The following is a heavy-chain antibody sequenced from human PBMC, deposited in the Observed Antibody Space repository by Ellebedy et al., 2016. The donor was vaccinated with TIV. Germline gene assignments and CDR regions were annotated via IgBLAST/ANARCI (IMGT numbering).Heavy chain of an antibody. CDR2: ISYDGSNE. D-gene: IGHD6-19*01. Sequence: GESLKISCAASGFTLSHFAMHWVRQAPGKGLEWVAVISYDGSNEYYADSVKGRFTVSRDNSKNTVYLQMNSLRPEDTALYYCARDGARIPVAAEYYFESWGQGTLVTVSA. CDR1: GFTLSHFA. J-gene: IGHJ4*02. CDR3: ARDGARIPVAAEYYFES. V-gene: IGHV3-30-3*01.